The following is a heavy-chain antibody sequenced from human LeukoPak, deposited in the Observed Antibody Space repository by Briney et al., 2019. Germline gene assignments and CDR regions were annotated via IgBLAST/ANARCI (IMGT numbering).Heavy chain of an antibody. CDR2: IWYDGSNK. CDR3: ARDIAFDI. CDR1: GFTFSNYA. V-gene: IGHV3-33*08. Sequence: GGSLRLSCAASGFTFSNYAMSWVRQAPGKGLEWVAVIWYDGSNKYYADSVKGRFTISRDNSKNTLYLQMNSLRAEDTAVYYCARDIAFDIWGQGTMVTVSS. J-gene: IGHJ3*02.